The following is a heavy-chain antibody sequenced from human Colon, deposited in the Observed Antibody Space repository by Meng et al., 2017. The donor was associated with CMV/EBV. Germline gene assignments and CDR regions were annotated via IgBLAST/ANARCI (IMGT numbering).Heavy chain of an antibody. V-gene: IGHV3-43D*04. J-gene: IGHJ4*02. CDR3: ARGDSHGSGGHFDS. Sequence: VESGRGVRTPGGARTFACNAFGIIINDYGMCWVRQTPGRGLEWVSLINWNGVNTYYADSVKGRFTNSRDDSKNSLYLQMDSLTVGDSALYYCARGDSHGSGGHFDSWGQGTLVTVSS. CDR1: GIIINDYG. CDR2: INWNGVNT. D-gene: IGHD3-10*01.